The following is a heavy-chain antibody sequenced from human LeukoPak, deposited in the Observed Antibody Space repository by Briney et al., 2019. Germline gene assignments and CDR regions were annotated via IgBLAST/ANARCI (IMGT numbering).Heavy chain of an antibody. CDR2: IYYSGST. CDR3: ARGRYSGYDWVDY. J-gene: IGHJ4*02. V-gene: IGHV4-59*01. CDR1: GGSISSYY. D-gene: IGHD5-12*01. Sequence: SETLSLTCTVSGGSISSYYWSWIRQPPGKGLEWIGYIYYSGSTNYNPSLKSRLTISVDTSKNQFSLKLSSVTAADTAVYYCARGRYSGYDWVDYWGQGTLVTVSS.